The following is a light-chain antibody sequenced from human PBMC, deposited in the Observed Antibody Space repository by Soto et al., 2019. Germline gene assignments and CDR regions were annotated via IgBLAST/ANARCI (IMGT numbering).Light chain of an antibody. CDR1: QSVLYSANNKNY. V-gene: IGKV4-1*01. J-gene: IGKJ2*01. CDR3: QQYFITPYT. CDR2: WAS. Sequence: DIVLTQSPDSLALSLGERATVTCTSSQSVLYSANNKNYLAWYQQKPGQPPKLLIYWASTRESGVPDRFSGSGSGTDFTLTISSLQAEDVALYHCQQYFITPYTFGQGTKLEIK.